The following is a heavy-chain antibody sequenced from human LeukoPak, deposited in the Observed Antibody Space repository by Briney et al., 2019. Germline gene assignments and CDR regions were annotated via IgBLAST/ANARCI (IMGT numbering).Heavy chain of an antibody. V-gene: IGHV3-21*01. CDR2: ISISSNYI. CDR3: ARGLMGWDLHYFDY. D-gene: IGHD1-26*01. CDR1: GVTFSRYS. J-gene: IGHJ4*02. Sequence: GGSLRLSCAASGVTFSRYSMSWVRQAPGKGLEWVSSISISSNYIYYPDSLKGRFTISRDNAKSSLYLQMNSLRAEDTAVYYCARGLMGWDLHYFDYWGQGTLVTVSS.